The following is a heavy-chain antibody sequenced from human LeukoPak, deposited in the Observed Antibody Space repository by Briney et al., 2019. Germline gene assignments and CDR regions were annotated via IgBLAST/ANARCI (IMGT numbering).Heavy chain of an antibody. CDR2: IYHSGST. Sequence: SETLSLTCTVSGGSISSGGYYWSWIRQPPGKGLEWIGYIYHSGSTYYNPSLKSRVTISVDRSKNQFSLKLSSVTAADTAVYYCARAGPYNWNYGPHFYFDYWGQGTLVTLSS. CDR1: GGSISSGGYY. D-gene: IGHD1-7*01. J-gene: IGHJ4*02. CDR3: ARAGPYNWNYGPHFYFDY. V-gene: IGHV4-30-2*01.